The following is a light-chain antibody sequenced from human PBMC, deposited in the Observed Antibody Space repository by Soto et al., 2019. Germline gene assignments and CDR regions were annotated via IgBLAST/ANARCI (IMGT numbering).Light chain of an antibody. CDR1: QGIRSY. CDR3: QQLNTFPPFFT. J-gene: IGKJ3*01. Sequence: DIQLTQSPSFLSASVGDRVTITCRASQGIRSYLAWYQQRPGKAPELLIYGASTLRPGGASRFSGSGSGTEFTLQLSSLQPEDFATYFCQQLNTFPPFFTFGPGTKVDIK. V-gene: IGKV1-9*01. CDR2: GAS.